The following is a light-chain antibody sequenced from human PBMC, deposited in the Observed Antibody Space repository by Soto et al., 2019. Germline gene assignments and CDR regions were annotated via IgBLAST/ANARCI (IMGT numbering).Light chain of an antibody. CDR1: QPISRN. Sequence: EIVMTQSPDNLSVSLGQGATLSCRASQPISRNLAWYQQKPGQAPRLLIYGASTRATDIPGRFSGGGSGTEFTLTISSLQSEDVAIYFCQQYNTWPRTFGQGTKVEVK. CDR2: GAS. V-gene: IGKV3-15*01. CDR3: QQYNTWPRT. J-gene: IGKJ1*01.